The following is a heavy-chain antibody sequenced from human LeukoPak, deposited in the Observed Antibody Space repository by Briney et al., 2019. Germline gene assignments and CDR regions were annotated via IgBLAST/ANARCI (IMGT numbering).Heavy chain of an antibody. CDR1: GFTFSSYW. CDR2: IKRDGSEK. D-gene: IGHD3-3*01. Sequence: GGSLRLSCAASGFTFSSYWMSWVRQAPGKGLEWVANIKRDGSEKYYVDSVKGRFTISRDNAKNSLYLQMNSLRAEDTAVYYCARDLYPKLRFLEWLSNNYYYGMDVWGQGTTVTVSS. CDR3: ARDLYPKLRFLEWLSNNYYYGMDV. V-gene: IGHV3-7*01. J-gene: IGHJ6*02.